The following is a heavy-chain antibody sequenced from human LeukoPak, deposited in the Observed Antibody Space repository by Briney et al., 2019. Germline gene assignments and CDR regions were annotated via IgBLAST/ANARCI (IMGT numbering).Heavy chain of an antibody. CDR2: ISSSSSYI. Sequence: GGSLRLSCAASGFTFSSYSMNWVRQAPGKGLEWVSSISSSSSYIYYTDSVKGRFTLSRDNAKKSLYLQMNSLRAEDTAVYYCARAPHPYCSGGNCIYFDYWGQGTLVTVSS. V-gene: IGHV3-21*01. D-gene: IGHD2-15*01. J-gene: IGHJ4*02. CDR3: ARAPHPYCSGGNCIYFDY. CDR1: GFTFSSYS.